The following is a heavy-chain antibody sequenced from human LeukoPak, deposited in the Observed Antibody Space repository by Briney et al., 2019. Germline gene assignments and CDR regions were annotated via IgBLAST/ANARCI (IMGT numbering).Heavy chain of an antibody. CDR1: GFTFSSYW. CDR3: TRGAGTGWRFDS. D-gene: IGHD6-19*01. Sequence: PGGSLRLSCAASGFTFSSYWMHWVRQAPGKGLVWVSSISHSSSYIYYADSVKGRFTISRDNAKNSLYLQMNSLRAEDTAVYYCTRGAGTGWRFDSWGQGTLLTVSS. J-gene: IGHJ4*02. CDR2: ISHSSSYI. V-gene: IGHV3-21*01.